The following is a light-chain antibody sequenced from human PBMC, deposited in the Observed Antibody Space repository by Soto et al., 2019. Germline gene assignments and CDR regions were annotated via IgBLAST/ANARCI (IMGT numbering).Light chain of an antibody. CDR1: SSDVGGYNY. V-gene: IGLV2-14*01. J-gene: IGLJ1*01. CDR3: SSYTSSSISYV. Sequence: QSALTQPASLSGSPGQSITISCTGTSSDVGGYNYVSWYQQHPGKAPKLMIYDVSNRPSGVSNRFSGSKSGNTASLTISGLQAEDEADYYCSSYTSSSISYVFGTGTKVTVL. CDR2: DVS.